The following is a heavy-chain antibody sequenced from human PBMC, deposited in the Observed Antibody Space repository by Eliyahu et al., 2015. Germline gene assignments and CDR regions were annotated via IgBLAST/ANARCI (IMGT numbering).Heavy chain of an antibody. CDR2: ISGSGRNT. D-gene: IGHD6-19*01. CDR3: AKDESSSGWYDYFDP. V-gene: IGHV3-23*01. J-gene: IGHJ5*02. CDR1: GFTFXIXA. Sequence: EVQLLESGGGLVQPGGSLRXSCTASGFTFXIXAMTWVRQAPGKGLEXVSSISGSGRNTYYADSVKGRFTISRDNSKNTLFLQMNSLRAEDTAVYYCAKDESSSGWYDYFDPWGQGTLVTVSS.